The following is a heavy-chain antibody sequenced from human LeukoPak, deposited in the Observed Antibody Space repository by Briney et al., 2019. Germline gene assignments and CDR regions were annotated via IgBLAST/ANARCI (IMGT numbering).Heavy chain of an antibody. Sequence: SVKVSCKASGYTFTSYGISWVRQAPGQGLEWMGGIIPIFGTANYAQKFQGRVTITADESTSTAYMELSSLRSEDTAVYYCARDQVTTGFDYWGQGTLVTVSS. D-gene: IGHD4-17*01. CDR3: ARDQVTTGFDY. J-gene: IGHJ4*02. V-gene: IGHV1-69*13. CDR2: IIPIFGTA. CDR1: GYTFTSYG.